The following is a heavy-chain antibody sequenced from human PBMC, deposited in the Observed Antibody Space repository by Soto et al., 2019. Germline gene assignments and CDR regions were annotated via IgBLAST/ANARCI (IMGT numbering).Heavy chain of an antibody. CDR1: GFTFSNYA. V-gene: IGHV3-23*01. CDR2: INTSGGNT. Sequence: EVQLLESGGGLVQPGGSLRLSCAASGFTFSNYAMTWVRQAPGKGLECVSTINTSGGNTPYADSVKGRFSVSRDNSKNTLSLQMNSLRAEDTAVYYCTKDWQHDSGGQGTLVTVSS. CDR3: TKDWQHDS. D-gene: IGHD6-13*01. J-gene: IGHJ5*01.